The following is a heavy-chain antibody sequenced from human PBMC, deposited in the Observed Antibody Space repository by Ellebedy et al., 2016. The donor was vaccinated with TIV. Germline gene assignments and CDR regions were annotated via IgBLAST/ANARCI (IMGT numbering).Heavy chain of an antibody. Sequence: SETLSLTXAVYGGSFSGYYWSWIRQPPGKGLEWIGEINHSGSSNYNPSLKSRVTFSVDTSKNQFSLRLSSVTAADTAFYYCARAPPTSGTLLYWGQGTLVTVSS. J-gene: IGHJ4*02. CDR1: GGSFSGYY. CDR2: INHSGSS. V-gene: IGHV4-34*01. D-gene: IGHD3-10*01. CDR3: ARAPPTSGTLLY.